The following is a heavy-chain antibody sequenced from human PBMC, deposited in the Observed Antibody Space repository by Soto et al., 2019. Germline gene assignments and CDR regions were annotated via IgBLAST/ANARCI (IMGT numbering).Heavy chain of an antibody. D-gene: IGHD3-16*01. CDR3: AIGLGYDYNGRFPAAFDL. CDR1: GASLTSGNYY. CDR2: IFNTGTS. Sequence: QVQLQESGPGLAKPSQTLSLTCTVSGASLTSGNYYWTWIRHVPGKGLEWVGYIFNTGTSFATPSLRGRLLLSRDTSGNQFSLILGSVPAADTAVYYCAIGLGYDYNGRFPAAFDLWGRGTLVTVSP. J-gene: IGHJ3*01. V-gene: IGHV4-30-4*01.